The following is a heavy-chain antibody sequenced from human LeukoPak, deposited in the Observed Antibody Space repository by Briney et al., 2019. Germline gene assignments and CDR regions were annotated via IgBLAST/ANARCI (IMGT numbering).Heavy chain of an antibody. V-gene: IGHV4-30-2*01. D-gene: IGHD2-2*02. CDR1: GGSISSGGYS. J-gene: IGHJ3*02. CDR2: IYHSGST. CDR3: ARYCSSTSCYIPDAFDS. Sequence: SQTLSLTCAVSGGSISSGGYSWSWIRQPPGKDLEWIGYIYHSGSTYYNPSLKSRVTISVDRSKNQFSLKLSSVTAADTAVYYCARYCSSTSCYIPDAFDSWGQGTMVTVSS.